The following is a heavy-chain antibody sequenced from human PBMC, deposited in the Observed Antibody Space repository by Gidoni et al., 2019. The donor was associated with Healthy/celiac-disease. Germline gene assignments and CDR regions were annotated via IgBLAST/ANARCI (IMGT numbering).Heavy chain of an antibody. J-gene: IGHJ2*01. Sequence: EVQLVQSGAEVKKPGESLKISCKGSGYSFTSYWIGWVRQMPGKGLEWMGIIYPGDSDTRYSPSFQGQVTISADKSISTAYLQWSSLKASDTAMYYCARHLTAAGHYWYFDLWGRGTLVTVSS. D-gene: IGHD6-13*01. CDR2: IYPGDSDT. CDR3: ARHLTAAGHYWYFDL. V-gene: IGHV5-51*01. CDR1: GYSFTSYW.